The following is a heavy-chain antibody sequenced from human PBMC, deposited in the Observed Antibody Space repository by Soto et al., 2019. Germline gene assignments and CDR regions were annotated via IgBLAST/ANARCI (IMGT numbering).Heavy chain of an antibody. J-gene: IGHJ4*02. CDR2: ISGSGGST. CDR1: AFTFSSYA. V-gene: IGHV3-23*01. Sequence: GGSLTLSCAASAFTFSSYAMSWFRQAPGKGLEWVSAISGSGGSTYYADSVKGRFTISRDNSKNTLYLQMNSLRAEDTAVYYCAKEPYSYGTVFDYWGQGTLVTVSS. CDR3: AKEPYSYGTVFDY. D-gene: IGHD5-18*01.